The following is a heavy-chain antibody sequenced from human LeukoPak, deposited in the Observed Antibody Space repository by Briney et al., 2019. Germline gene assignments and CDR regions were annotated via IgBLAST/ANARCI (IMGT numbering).Heavy chain of an antibody. J-gene: IGHJ6*03. D-gene: IGHD2-2*01. CDR3: ARVSGYCTSTTCYYYNYYMDV. CDR2: ISAYNDKT. V-gene: IGHV1-18*01. Sequence: ASVRVSCKASGYSFLSYGISWVRQAPGQGFEWMGWISAYNDKTKYAQKLQGRVTMTTETSTSTAYMELRNLGSDDTAVYYCARVSGYCTSTTCYYYNYYMDVWGKGTTVTVSS. CDR1: GYSFLSYG.